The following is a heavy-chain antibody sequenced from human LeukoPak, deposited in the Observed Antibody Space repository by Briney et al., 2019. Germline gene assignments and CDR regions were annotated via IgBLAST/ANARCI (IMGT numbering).Heavy chain of an antibody. J-gene: IGHJ6*02. D-gene: IGHD2-2*01. CDR2: ISGSGGST. Sequence: GGSLRLPCAASGFTFSSYAMSWVRQAPGKGLEWVSAISGSGGSTYYADSVKGRFTISRDNSKNTLYLQMNSLRAEDTAVYYCARDKFGCSSTSCYYYYGMDVWGQGTTVTVSS. CDR3: ARDKFGCSSTSCYYYYGMDV. V-gene: IGHV3-23*01. CDR1: GFTFSSYA.